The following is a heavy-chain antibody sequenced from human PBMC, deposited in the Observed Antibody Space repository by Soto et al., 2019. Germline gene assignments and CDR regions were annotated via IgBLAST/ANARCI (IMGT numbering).Heavy chain of an antibody. V-gene: IGHV1-69*02. Sequence: QVQLVQSGAELKKPGSSVKVSCKPSGGTFNSYTFGWVRQAPGQGLEWVGRIIPILGLTNNAQKFQGRLTLTADKSTATAYMELSSLRSEDTAIYYCAGQSPGAGDRAFDLWGQGTMVTVSS. J-gene: IGHJ3*01. D-gene: IGHD3-16*01. CDR2: IIPILGLT. CDR1: GGTFNSYT. CDR3: AGQSPGAGDRAFDL.